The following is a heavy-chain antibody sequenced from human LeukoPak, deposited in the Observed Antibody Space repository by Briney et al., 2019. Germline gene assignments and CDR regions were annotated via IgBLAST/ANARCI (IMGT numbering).Heavy chain of an antibody. CDR3: ARGEDFERYYLAY. V-gene: IGHV4-59*01. CDR2: IYYSGST. J-gene: IGHJ4*02. Sequence: PSETLSLTCTVSGDSISSYYWNWIRQPPGKGLEWIGYIYYSGSTNYNPSLKSRLTISVDTSKNQFSLKLSSVTAADTAVYFCARGEDFERYYLAYWGQGTLVTVSS. D-gene: IGHD3-9*01. CDR1: GDSISSYY.